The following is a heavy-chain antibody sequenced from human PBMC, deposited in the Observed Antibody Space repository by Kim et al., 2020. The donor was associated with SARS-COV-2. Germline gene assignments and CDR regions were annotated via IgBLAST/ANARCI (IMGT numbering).Heavy chain of an antibody. J-gene: IGHJ4*02. CDR3: AKEERGPYYFDY. Sequence: YYAESVKGRFTISRDNSKNTLYLQMNSLRAEDTAVYYCAKEERGPYYFDYWGQGTLVTVSS. V-gene: IGHV3-30*02.